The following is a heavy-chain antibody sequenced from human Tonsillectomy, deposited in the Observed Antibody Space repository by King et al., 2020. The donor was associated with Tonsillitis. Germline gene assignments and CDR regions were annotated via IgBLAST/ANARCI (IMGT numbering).Heavy chain of an antibody. V-gene: IGHV3-30*01. CDR2: ISYDGSNK. CDR1: GFTFSSYA. CDR3: ARAAPYPIQYGDYEGSPGDY. Sequence: VQLVESGGGVVQPGRSLRLSCAASGFTFSSYAMHWVRQAPGKGLEWVAVISYDGSNKYYADSVKGRFTISRDNSKNTLYLQMNSLRAEDTAVYYCARAAPYPIQYGDYEGSPGDYWGQGTLVTVSS. J-gene: IGHJ4*02. D-gene: IGHD4-17*01.